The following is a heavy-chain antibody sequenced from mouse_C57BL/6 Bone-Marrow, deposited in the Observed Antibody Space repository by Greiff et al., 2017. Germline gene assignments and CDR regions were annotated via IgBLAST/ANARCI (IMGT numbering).Heavy chain of an antibody. J-gene: IGHJ3*01. CDR1: GYTFTSYW. Sequence: VQLQQSGAELAKPGASVKLSCKASGYTFTSYWMHWVKQRPGQGLEWIGYINPSSGYTKYNQKFKDKATWTADKSSSTAYMQLSSLTYEDSAVYYCATGGNYAWFAYWGQGTLVTVSA. V-gene: IGHV1-7*01. CDR3: ATGGNYAWFAY. CDR2: INPSSGYT. D-gene: IGHD2-1*01.